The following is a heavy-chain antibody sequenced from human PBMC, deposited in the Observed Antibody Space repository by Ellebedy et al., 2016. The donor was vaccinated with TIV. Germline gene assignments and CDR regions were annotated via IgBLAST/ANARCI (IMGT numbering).Heavy chain of an antibody. CDR3: ARAGVSYAAAGTFDY. D-gene: IGHD6-13*01. Sequence: SVKVSCXASGYTFTGYYMHWVRQAPGQGLEWMGGIIPIFGTANYAQKFQGRVTITADESTSTAYMELSSLRSEDTAVYYCARAGVSYAAAGTFDYWGQGTLVTVSS. J-gene: IGHJ4*02. CDR2: IIPIFGTA. V-gene: IGHV1-69*13. CDR1: GYTFTGYY.